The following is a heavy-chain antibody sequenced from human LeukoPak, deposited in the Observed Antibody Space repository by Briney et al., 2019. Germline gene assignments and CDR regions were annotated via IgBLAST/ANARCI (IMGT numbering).Heavy chain of an antibody. CDR2: ISSNGGST. Sequence: GGSLRLSCAASGFTFSSYAMHWVRQAPGKGLEYVSAISSNGGSTYYANSVKGRFTISRDNSKNTLYLQMGSLRAEDMAVYYCARGGSYIVVVPAATHGDDYYYYGMDVWGQGTTVTVSS. V-gene: IGHV3-64*01. CDR3: ARGGSYIVVVPAATHGDDYYYYGMDV. CDR1: GFTFSSYA. D-gene: IGHD2-2*01. J-gene: IGHJ6*02.